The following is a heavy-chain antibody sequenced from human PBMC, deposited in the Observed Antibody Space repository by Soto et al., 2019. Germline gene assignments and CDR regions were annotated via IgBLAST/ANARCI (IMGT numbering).Heavy chain of an antibody. CDR3: ARAREYKNDGRVYGVFDY. J-gene: IGHJ4*02. D-gene: IGHD6-6*01. CDR1: GGSISSGASY. CDR2: FYHSGSP. Sequence: QVQLQESGPGLVKPSQTLSLTCTVSGGSISSGASYWSWIRQHPGKGLEWIGYFYHSGSPNYNPSLKSRVSISVDKSKNEVSLKLSSVTAADTAVYYCARAREYKNDGRVYGVFDYWGQGTLVTVPS. V-gene: IGHV4-31*03.